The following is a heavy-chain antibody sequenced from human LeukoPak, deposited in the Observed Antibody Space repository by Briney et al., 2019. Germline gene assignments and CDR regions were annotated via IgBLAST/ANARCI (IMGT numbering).Heavy chain of an antibody. D-gene: IGHD5-18*01. Sequence: VAPAKVSCKASGYTFTSYYMHWVRQAPGQGLEWMGIINPSGGITSYAQKFQGRATMTRDTSTSTVYMEPRSLKPADTAVYYCRCQVDTAIAHDYYYSYGMDVWGQGTTVTAPS. CDR1: GYTFTSYY. CDR2: INPSGGIT. J-gene: IGHJ6*02. V-gene: IGHV1-46*01. CDR3: RCQVDTAIAHDYYYSYGMDV.